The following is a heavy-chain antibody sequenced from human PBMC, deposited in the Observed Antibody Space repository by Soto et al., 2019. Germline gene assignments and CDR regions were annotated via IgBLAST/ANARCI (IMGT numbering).Heavy chain of an antibody. Sequence: SETLSLACTVSGGSINTFYWSWVRQPAGKGLEWIGRIFSSGSTSFNPSLESRVAMSVDTSKNHFSLNLSSVTAADMAVYYCAREGSYSAYNFAHGIQLWSFDFWGQGALVTVSS. CDR2: IFSSGST. V-gene: IGHV4-4*07. D-gene: IGHD5-12*01. CDR1: GGSINTFY. J-gene: IGHJ4*02. CDR3: AREGSYSAYNFAHGIQLWSFDF.